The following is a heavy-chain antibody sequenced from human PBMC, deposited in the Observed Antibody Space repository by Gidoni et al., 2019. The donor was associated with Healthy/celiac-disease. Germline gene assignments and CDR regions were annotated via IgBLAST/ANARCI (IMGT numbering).Heavy chain of an antibody. D-gene: IGHD6-19*01. V-gene: IGHV4-39*07. CDR2: IYYSGST. Sequence: QLQLQESGPGLVKPSETLSLTCTVSGGSISSSSYYWGWIRQPPGKGLEWIGSIYYSGSTYYNPSLKSRVTISVDTSKNQFSLKLSSVTAADTAVYYCARVLTDREQWLGWSAFDIWGQGTMVTVSS. CDR3: ARVLTDREQWLGWSAFDI. CDR1: GGSISSSSYY. J-gene: IGHJ3*02.